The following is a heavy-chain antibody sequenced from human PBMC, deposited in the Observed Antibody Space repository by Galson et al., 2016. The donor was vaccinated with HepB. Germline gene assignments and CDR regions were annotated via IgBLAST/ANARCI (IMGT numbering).Heavy chain of an antibody. Sequence: SLRLSCAASGFTFGSYWMSWVRQAPGKGLELAANINQDGSEKSYVDSAKGRFTISRDNAKNSLYLQMSSLRAEDTAVYYCAKDVAPPAIAVPGTWGNWFDPWGQGSLVTVSS. D-gene: IGHD6-19*01. CDR2: INQDGSEK. V-gene: IGHV3-7*01. CDR3: AKDVAPPAIAVPGTWGNWFDP. CDR1: GFTFGSYW. J-gene: IGHJ5*02.